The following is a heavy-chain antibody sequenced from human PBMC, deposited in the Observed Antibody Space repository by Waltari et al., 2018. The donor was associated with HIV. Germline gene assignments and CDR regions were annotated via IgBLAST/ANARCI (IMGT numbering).Heavy chain of an antibody. CDR2: IYYSGST. D-gene: IGHD5-18*01. J-gene: IGHJ4*02. V-gene: IGHV4-39*01. CDR3: ARRDTAMARDY. CDR1: GGSISSSSYY. Sequence: QLQLQESGPGLVKHSETLALTCTVSGGSISSSSYYWGWIRHPRGKGLEWIGSIYYSGSTYSNPSRKSRVTIAEDTSKNQFSLKLSSVTAADTAVYYCARRDTAMARDYWRQGTLVTVSS.